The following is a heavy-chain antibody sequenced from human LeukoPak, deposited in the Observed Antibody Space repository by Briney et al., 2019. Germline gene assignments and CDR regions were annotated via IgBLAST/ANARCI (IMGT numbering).Heavy chain of an antibody. Sequence: ASVKVSCKASGYTFTSYGISWVRQAPGQGLEWMGWISAYNGNTNYAQKLQGRVTMTTDTSTSTAHMELRSLRSDDTAVYYCARDFDTYYYDSSGYYNLGWFDPWGQGTLVTVSS. V-gene: IGHV1-18*01. CDR3: ARDFDTYYYDSSGYYNLGWFDP. CDR1: GYTFTSYG. D-gene: IGHD3-22*01. J-gene: IGHJ5*02. CDR2: ISAYNGNT.